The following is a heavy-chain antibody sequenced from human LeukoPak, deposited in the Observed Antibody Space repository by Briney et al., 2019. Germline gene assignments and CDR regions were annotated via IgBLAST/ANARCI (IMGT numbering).Heavy chain of an antibody. V-gene: IGHV3-23*01. CDR2: ISGSGGST. D-gene: IGHD3-9*01. Sequence: PGGSLRLSCAASGFTFSSYAMSWVRQAPGKGLEWVSAISGSGGSTYYADSVKGRFTISRDNSKNTLYLQMNSLRAEDTAVYYCAKDHWIEGYFDWLEYYFDYWGQGTLVTVSS. CDR3: AKDHWIEGYFDWLEYYFDY. J-gene: IGHJ4*02. CDR1: GFTFSSYA.